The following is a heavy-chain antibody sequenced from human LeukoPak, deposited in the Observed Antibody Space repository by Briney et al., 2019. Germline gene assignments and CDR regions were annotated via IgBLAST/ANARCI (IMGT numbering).Heavy chain of an antibody. V-gene: IGHV3-72*01. CDR1: GFTFNDHY. CDR2: TLNRRGSYTT. Sequence: QPGGSLRLSCATSGFTFNDHYLGWVRQAPGRGLEWVGRTLNRRGSYTTEYAASVKGRFTISRDDSKGIAYLQMNSLKTEDTAVYYCTRDQTPYHWGQGTLVTVSS. J-gene: IGHJ5*02. CDR3: TRDQTPYH.